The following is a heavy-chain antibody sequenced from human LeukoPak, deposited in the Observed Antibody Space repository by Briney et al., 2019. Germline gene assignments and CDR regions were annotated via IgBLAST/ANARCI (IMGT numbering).Heavy chain of an antibody. D-gene: IGHD3-10*01. CDR3: ARNAAGRGGPFDY. CDR1: GFTVSINY. CDR2: IYSDGST. Sequence: GGSLRLSCAASGFTVSINYMSWVRQAPGKGLEWVSIIYSDGSTYYADSVKGRFTISRDNSKNTLYLQMNSLRAEATAVYYCARNAAGRGGPFDYWGQGTLVTVSS. V-gene: IGHV3-66*01. J-gene: IGHJ4*02.